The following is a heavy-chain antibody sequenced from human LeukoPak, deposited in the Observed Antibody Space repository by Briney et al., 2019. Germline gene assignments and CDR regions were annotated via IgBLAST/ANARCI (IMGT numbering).Heavy chain of an antibody. CDR1: GFTFSSYG. Sequence: PGRSLRLPCAASGFTFSSYGMHWVRQAPGKGLEWVAVISYDGSNKYYADSVKGRFTISRDNSKNTLYLQMNSLRAEDTAVYYCAKDPSDIVVVPAAIDYWGQGTLVTVSS. V-gene: IGHV3-30*18. D-gene: IGHD2-2*01. CDR2: ISYDGSNK. J-gene: IGHJ4*02. CDR3: AKDPSDIVVVPAAIDY.